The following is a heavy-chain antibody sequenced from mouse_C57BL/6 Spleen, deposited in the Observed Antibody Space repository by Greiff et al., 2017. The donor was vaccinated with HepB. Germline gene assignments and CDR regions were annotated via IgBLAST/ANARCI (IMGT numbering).Heavy chain of an antibody. Sequence: EVKLVESGGGLVQSGRSLRLSCATSGFTFSDFYMEWVRQAPGKGLEWIAASRNKANDYTTEYSASVKGRFIVSRDTSQSILYLQMNALRAEDTAIYYCARDAWGDYLTFAYWGQGTLGTVSA. J-gene: IGHJ3*01. CDR3: ARDAWGDYLTFAY. CDR2: SRNKANDYTT. V-gene: IGHV7-1*01. CDR1: GFTFSDFY. D-gene: IGHD2-4*01.